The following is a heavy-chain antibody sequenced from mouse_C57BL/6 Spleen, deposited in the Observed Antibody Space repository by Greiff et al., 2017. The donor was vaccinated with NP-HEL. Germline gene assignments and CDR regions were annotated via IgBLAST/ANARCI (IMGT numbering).Heavy chain of an antibody. V-gene: IGHV5-17*01. D-gene: IGHD1-1*01. CDR3: ARHGSTFYYAMDY. Sequence: EVKLMESGGGLVKPGGSLKLSCAASGFTFSDYGMHWVRQAPEKGLEWVAYISSGSSTIYYADTVKGRFTISRANAKNTLFLQMTSLRSEDTAMYYCARHGSTFYYAMDYWGQGTSVTVSS. J-gene: IGHJ4*01. CDR1: GFTFSDYG. CDR2: ISSGSSTI.